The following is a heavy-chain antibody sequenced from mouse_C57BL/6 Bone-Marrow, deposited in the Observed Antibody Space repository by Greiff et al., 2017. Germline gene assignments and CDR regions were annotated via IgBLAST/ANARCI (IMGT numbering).Heavy chain of an antibody. CDR2: ISDGGSYT. V-gene: IGHV5-4*01. Sequence: VQLKESGGGLVKPGGSLKLSCAASGFTFSSYAMSWVRQTPEKRLEWVATISDGGSYTYYPDNVKGRFTISRDNAKNNLYLQMSHLKSEDTAMYYCARGGGLAYWGQGTLVTVSA. D-gene: IGHD3-3*01. CDR1: GFTFSSYA. CDR3: ARGGGLAY. J-gene: IGHJ3*01.